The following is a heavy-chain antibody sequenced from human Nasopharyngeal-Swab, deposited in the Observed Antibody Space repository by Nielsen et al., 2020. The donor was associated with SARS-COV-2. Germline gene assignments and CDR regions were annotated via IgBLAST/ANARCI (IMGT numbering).Heavy chain of an antibody. Sequence: SVKVSCKASGGTFSSYAISWVRQAPGQGLEWMGGIIPIFGTANYAQKFQGRVTITADESTSTAYMELSSLRFEDTAVYYCASGNYDILTGYYEEPYYFDYWGQGTLVTVPS. CDR1: GGTFSSYA. CDR2: IIPIFGTA. CDR3: ASGNYDILTGYYEEPYYFDY. J-gene: IGHJ4*02. V-gene: IGHV1-69*13. D-gene: IGHD3-9*01.